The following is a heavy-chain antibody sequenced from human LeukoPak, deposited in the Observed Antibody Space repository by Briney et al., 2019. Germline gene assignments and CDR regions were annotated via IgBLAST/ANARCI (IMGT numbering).Heavy chain of an antibody. CDR3: ARALRANYYGSGTIEGLDY. Sequence: ASVKVSCKASGYTFTGYYMHWVRQASGQGLEWMGWINPNSGGTNYAQKFQGRVTMTRDTSISTAYMELSRLRSDDTAVYYCARALRANYYGSGTIEGLDYWGQGTLVTVSS. D-gene: IGHD3-10*01. CDR1: GYTFTGYY. J-gene: IGHJ4*02. CDR2: INPNSGGT. V-gene: IGHV1-2*02.